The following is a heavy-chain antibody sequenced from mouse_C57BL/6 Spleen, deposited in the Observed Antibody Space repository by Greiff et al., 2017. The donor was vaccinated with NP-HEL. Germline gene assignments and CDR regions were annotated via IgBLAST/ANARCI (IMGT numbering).Heavy chain of an antibody. J-gene: IGHJ2*01. Sequence: VQLQQPGAELVMPGASVKLSCKASGYTFTSYWMHWVKQRPGQGLEWIGEIDPSDSYTNYNQKFKGKSTLTVDKSSSTAYMQLSSLTSEDSAVYYCARGGTYYSNYDYWGQGTTLTVSS. CDR1: GYTFTSYW. V-gene: IGHV1-69*01. CDR2: IDPSDSYT. CDR3: ARGGTYYSNYDY. D-gene: IGHD2-5*01.